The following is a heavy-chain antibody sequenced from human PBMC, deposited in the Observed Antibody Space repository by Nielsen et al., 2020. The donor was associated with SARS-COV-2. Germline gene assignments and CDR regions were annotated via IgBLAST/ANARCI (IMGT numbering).Heavy chain of an antibody. V-gene: IGHV3-23*01. CDR1: GFTFSSYA. D-gene: IGHD6-19*01. CDR3: AKTSAGYRSGWPHTTDYGMDV. CDR2: ISGSGGST. Sequence: GESLKISCAASGFTFSSYAMSWVRQAPGKGLEWVSAISGSGGSTYYADSVKGRFTISRDNSKNTLYLQMNSLRAEDTAVYYCAKTSAGYRSGWPHTTDYGMDVWGQGTTVTVSS. J-gene: IGHJ6*02.